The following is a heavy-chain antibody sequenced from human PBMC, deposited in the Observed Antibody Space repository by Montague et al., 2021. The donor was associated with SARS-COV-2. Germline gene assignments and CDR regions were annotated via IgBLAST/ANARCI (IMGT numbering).Heavy chain of an antibody. CDR1: GGSIRGYY. Sequence: SETLSLTCTVSGGSIRGYYWSGRRHPPGKGLEWSGYNYHSGNTKYNPSLKSRVSISADTSKNQFSLGLSSVTAADTAVYYCAREYRIELWQTNWYFGLWGRGTLVTVSS. V-gene: IGHV4-59*01. CDR3: AREYRIELWQTNWYFGL. J-gene: IGHJ2*01. CDR2: NYHSGNT. D-gene: IGHD5-18*01.